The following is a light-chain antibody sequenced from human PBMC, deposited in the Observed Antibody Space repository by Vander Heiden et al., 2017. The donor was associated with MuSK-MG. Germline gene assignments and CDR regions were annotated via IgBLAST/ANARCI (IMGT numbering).Light chain of an antibody. V-gene: IGLV7-46*01. CDR2: DTV. CDR3: LLRYRESRV. Sequence: QAVATQEPSLTLSPGGTVTLTCGPSPGAVTSGSYPYRFQQRPGRAPTTLMYDTVNKHSWTPARFSGSLLGGKAALTLSGALPEDEADYYCLLRYRESRVFGGGTKLIVL. CDR1: PGAVTSGSY. J-gene: IGLJ3*02.